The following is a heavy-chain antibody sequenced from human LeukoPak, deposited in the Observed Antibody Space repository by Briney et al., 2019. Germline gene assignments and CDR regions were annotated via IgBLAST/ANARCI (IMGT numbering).Heavy chain of an antibody. V-gene: IGHV5-10-1*01. CDR1: GYSFTSYW. CDR2: IDPSDSYT. Sequence: GESLKISCKGSGYSFTSYWISWVRQMPGKGLEWMGRIDPSDSYTNYSPSFQGHVTISADKSISTAYLQWSSLKASDTATYYCARATIIAAAGQYNWFDPWGQGTLVTVSS. J-gene: IGHJ5*02. CDR3: ARATIIAAAGQYNWFDP. D-gene: IGHD6-13*01.